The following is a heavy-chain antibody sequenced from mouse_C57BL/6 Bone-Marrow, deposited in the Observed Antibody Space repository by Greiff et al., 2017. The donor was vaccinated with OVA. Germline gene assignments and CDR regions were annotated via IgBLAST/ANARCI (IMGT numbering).Heavy chain of an antibody. CDR3: ARSIYDGYYDFDD. J-gene: IGHJ2*01. CDR1: GYTFTSYW. V-gene: IGHV1-72*01. D-gene: IGHD2-3*01. Sequence: QVQLQQPGAELVKPGASVKLSCKASGYTFTSYWMHWVQQRPGRGLEWIGRIDPNSGGTKYNETFKSKATLTVDKPSSTAYMQVSSLTSEDSAGYYCARSIYDGYYDFDDWSQGTTRTVSA. CDR2: IDPNSGGT.